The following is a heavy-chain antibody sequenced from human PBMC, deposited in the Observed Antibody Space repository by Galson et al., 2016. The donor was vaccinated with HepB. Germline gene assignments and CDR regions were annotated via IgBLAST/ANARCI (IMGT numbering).Heavy chain of an antibody. CDR3: ARARVGYQDAFDI. J-gene: IGHJ3*02. CDR2: ISSSSSYI. D-gene: IGHD5-18*01. CDR1: GFTFSSYR. V-gene: IGHV3-21*01. Sequence: SLRLSCAASGFTFSSYRMNWVRQAPGKGLEWVASISSSSSYIYYAESVKGRFTISRDYAKNSLYLQMNSLRAEDTAVYYCARARVGYQDAFDIWGQVTMVTGS.